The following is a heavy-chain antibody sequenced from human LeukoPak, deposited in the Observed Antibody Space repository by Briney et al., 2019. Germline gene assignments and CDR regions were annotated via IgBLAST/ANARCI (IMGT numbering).Heavy chain of an antibody. CDR2: MKQDGSEK. V-gene: IGHV3-7*01. Sequence: PGGSLRLSCAASGFTFSSYWMSWVRQGQGKGLEWVGNMKQDGSEKYYVDSVKGRSTISRDHAKNSLYLQMNSLRAEDTAVYYCARDPDRRSPEYYFDYWGQGTLVTVSS. CDR1: GFTFSSYW. D-gene: IGHD1-14*01. CDR3: ARDPDRRSPEYYFDY. J-gene: IGHJ4*02.